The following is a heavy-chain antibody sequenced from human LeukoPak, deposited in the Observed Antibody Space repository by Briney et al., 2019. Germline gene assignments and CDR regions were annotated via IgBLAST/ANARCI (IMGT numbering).Heavy chain of an antibody. D-gene: IGHD3-3*01. CDR1: GFTFSSYA. V-gene: IGHV3-21*01. J-gene: IGHJ3*02. Sequence: GGSLRLSCAASGFTFSSYAMNWVRQAPGKGLEWVSSISSSSSYIYYADSVKGRFTISRDNAKNSLYLQMNSLRAEDTAVYYCARIYDFGAFDIWGQGTMVTVSS. CDR3: ARIYDFGAFDI. CDR2: ISSSSSYI.